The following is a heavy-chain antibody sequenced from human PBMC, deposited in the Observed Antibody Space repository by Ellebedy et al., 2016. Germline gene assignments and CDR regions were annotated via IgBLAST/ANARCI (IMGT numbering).Heavy chain of an antibody. V-gene: IGHV3-21*06. CDR3: VRKVPGAISDY. CDR1: AFMFSSYS. CDR2: IGRYGDPI. Sequence: GESLKISXAASAFMFSSYSMNWVRQSPGKGLEWVSTIGRYGDPIFYADSVKGRFTMSRDNAKNLLYLQMNSLRVEDTAVYYCVRKVPGAISDYWGQGTLVTVSS. D-gene: IGHD3-3*02. J-gene: IGHJ4*02.